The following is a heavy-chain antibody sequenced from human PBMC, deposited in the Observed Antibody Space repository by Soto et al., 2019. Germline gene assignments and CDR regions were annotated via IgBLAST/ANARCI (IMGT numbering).Heavy chain of an antibody. V-gene: IGHV4-31*03. CDR1: GGSISSGGYY. CDR2: IYYSGST. D-gene: IGHD3-22*01. CDR3: ARTSYDSSGTAADP. J-gene: IGHJ5*02. Sequence: QVQLQESGPGLVKPSQTLSLTCTVSGGSISSGGYYWSWIRQHPGKGLEWIGYIYYSGSTYYNPSLKSRVTISVDTYKNQFSLKLSAVTAADTAVYYCARTSYDSSGTAADPWGQGTLVTVSS.